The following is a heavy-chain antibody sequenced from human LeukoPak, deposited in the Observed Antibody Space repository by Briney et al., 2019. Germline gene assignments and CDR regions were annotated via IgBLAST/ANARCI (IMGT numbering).Heavy chain of an antibody. CDR1: GFTLDDYG. Sequence: GGSLRLSCAASGFTLDDYGMSWVRQAPGKGLEWVSGINWNGGSTGYADSVKGRFTISRDNAKNSLYLQMNSLRAEDTALYYCARDYYGSGSYGPSDVWGKGTTVTVFS. D-gene: IGHD3-10*01. CDR3: ARDYYGSGSYGPSDV. J-gene: IGHJ6*04. CDR2: INWNGGST. V-gene: IGHV3-20*04.